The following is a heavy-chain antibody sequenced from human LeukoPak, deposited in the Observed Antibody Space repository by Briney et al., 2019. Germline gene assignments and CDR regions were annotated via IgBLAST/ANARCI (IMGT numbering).Heavy chain of an antibody. V-gene: IGHV3-23*01. CDR1: DFTFPNYA. CDR2: IGGSGSNT. D-gene: IGHD4-17*01. J-gene: IGHJ3*01. Sequence: PGGSLRLSCVASDFTFPNYAMTWVRLAPGKGLEWVPSIGGSGSNTNYADSVRGRFAVSRDNSKNTLYLQMNSLRAEDTAVYYCGRDPNGDYVGAFEFWGQGTLVSVSS. CDR3: GRDPNGDYVGAFEF.